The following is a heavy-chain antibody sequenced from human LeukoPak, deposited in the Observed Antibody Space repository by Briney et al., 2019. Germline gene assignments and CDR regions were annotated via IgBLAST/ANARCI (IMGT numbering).Heavy chain of an antibody. J-gene: IGHJ4*02. CDR2: ISDSGGST. D-gene: IGHD6-19*01. Sequence: SGGSLRLSCAASGFTFSSYAMTWVRQAPGKGLEWVSAISDSGGSTYYADSVKGRFTISRDNSKNTLYLQMNSLRAEDTAVYYCRLSGYRGITVAGTKAPSDYWGQGTLVTVSS. CDR3: RLSGYRGITVAGTKAPSDY. CDR1: GFTFSSYA. V-gene: IGHV3-23*01.